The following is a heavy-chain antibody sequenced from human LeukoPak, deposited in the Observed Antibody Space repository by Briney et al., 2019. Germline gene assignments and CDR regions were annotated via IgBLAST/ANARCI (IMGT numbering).Heavy chain of an antibody. Sequence: SETLSLTCTVSNGSISTYYCNWIRQPVGKGLEWIGHVYARGNTNYNPSLKSRVTMSVDTSKNQFSLTLRSVTAADTAVYYCTTGQSGYPDFWGQGTLVTVSS. CDR2: VYARGNT. J-gene: IGHJ4*02. CDR1: NGSISTYY. D-gene: IGHD3-3*01. V-gene: IGHV4-4*07. CDR3: TTGQSGYPDF.